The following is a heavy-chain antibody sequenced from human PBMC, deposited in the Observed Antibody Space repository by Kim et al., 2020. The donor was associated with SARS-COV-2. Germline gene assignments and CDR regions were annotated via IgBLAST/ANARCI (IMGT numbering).Heavy chain of an antibody. CDR2: IVVGSGNT. J-gene: IGHJ6*02. D-gene: IGHD6-13*01. V-gene: IGHV1-58*02. CDR3: AAVPQYSSSWGRAYYYYYGMDV. CDR1: GFTFTSSA. Sequence: SVKVSCKASGFTFTSSAMQWVRQARGQRLEWIGWIVVGSGNTNYAQKFQERVTITRDMSTSTAYMELSSLRSEDTAVYYCAAVPQYSSSWGRAYYYYYGMDVWGQGTTVTVSS.